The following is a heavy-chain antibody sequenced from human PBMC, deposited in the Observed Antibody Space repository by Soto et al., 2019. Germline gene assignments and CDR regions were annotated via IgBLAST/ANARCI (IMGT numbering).Heavy chain of an antibody. Sequence: QVQLQESGPGLVKPSETLSLTCTVSGGSISSYYWSWIRQPPGKGLEWIGYIYYSGSTNYNPSLQXRVTISVDTSKTQFSLKLRSVTAADTAVYYCARRWGAAVDYWGQGTLVTVSS. CDR3: ARRWGAAVDY. V-gene: IGHV4-59*08. CDR1: GGSISSYY. D-gene: IGHD1-26*01. CDR2: IYYSGST. J-gene: IGHJ4*02.